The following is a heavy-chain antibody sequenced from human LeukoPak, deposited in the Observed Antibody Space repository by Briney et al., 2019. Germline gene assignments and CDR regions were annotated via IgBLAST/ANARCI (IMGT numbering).Heavy chain of an antibody. V-gene: IGHV1-69*13. CDR3: ASGLRVAAPGYNWFDP. CDR2: IIPIFGTA. CDR1: GGTFSSYA. D-gene: IGHD6-13*01. Sequence: GASVKVSCKASGGTFSSYAISWVRQAPGQGLEWMGGIIPIFGTANYAQKFQGRVTITADESTSTAYMELSSLRSEDTAVYYCASGLRVAAPGYNWFDPWGQGTLVTVSS. J-gene: IGHJ5*02.